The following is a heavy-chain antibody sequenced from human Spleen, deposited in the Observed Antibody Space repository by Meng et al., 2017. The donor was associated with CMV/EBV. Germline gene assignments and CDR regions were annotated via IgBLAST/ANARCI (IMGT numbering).Heavy chain of an antibody. CDR3: ARVGWRQWSFDL. J-gene: IGHJ2*01. V-gene: IGHV4-30-4*01. Sequence: QVQVQEAGPGLVKPSQTLSLTCTASGGSISSGDYYWSWIRQPPGKGLELIGHIYYSGSTSYNPSLKSRVTISVDTSNNQFSLKLSSVTAADTAVYYCARVGWRQWSFDLWGRGTLVTVSS. CDR1: GGSISSGDYY. CDR2: IYYSGST. D-gene: IGHD5-18*01.